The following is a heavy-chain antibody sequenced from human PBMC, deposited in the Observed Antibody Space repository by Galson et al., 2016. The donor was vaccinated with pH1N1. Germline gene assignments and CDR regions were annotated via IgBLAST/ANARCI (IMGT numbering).Heavy chain of an antibody. CDR2: MSHTGTT. V-gene: IGHV4-38-2*01. J-gene: IGHJ3*02. Sequence: ETLSLTCAVSGYSVSSGSSWGWIRQTPGKGLEYIATMSHTGTTYYNPSLKSRVIISVDTSKNQFSLKLNSLTAADSAVYYCARQADDISWFFVGFDIWGQGTMVTVSS. CDR1: GYSVSSGSS. CDR3: ARQADDISWFFVGFDI. D-gene: IGHD6-13*01.